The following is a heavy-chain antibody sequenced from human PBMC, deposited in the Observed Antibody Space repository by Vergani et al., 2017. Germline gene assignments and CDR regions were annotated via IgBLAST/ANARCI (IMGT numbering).Heavy chain of an antibody. V-gene: IGHV4-61*02. D-gene: IGHD3-10*01. Sequence: QVQLQESGPGLVKPSQTLSLTCTVSGGSICSGSYYWSWIRQPAGKGLGWIGRIDTSGSTNYNPSLKSRFTISVDTSKNQFSLKLSSVTAADTAVYYCAGVLEPYYYGSGSSNWFDPWGQGTLVTVSS. CDR1: GGSICSGSYY. J-gene: IGHJ5*02. CDR3: AGVLEPYYYGSGSSNWFDP. CDR2: IDTSGST.